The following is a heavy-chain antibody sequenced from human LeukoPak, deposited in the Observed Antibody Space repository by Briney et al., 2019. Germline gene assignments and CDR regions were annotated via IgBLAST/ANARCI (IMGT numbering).Heavy chain of an antibody. CDR2: ITGAGNI. Sequence: GGSLRLSCAASGFTFDGYAMSWVRQAPGKGLEWVSTITGAGNIYYADSVKGRFTISRDNSKNTLYLQMNSLRAEDTAVYYCAKRRLGAANPGDFDYWGQGTLVTVSS. CDR1: GFTFDGYA. J-gene: IGHJ4*02. CDR3: AKRRLGAANPGDFDY. D-gene: IGHD2-15*01. V-gene: IGHV3-23*01.